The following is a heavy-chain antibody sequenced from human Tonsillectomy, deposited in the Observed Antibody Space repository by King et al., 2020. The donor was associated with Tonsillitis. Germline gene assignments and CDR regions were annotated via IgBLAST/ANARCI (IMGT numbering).Heavy chain of an antibody. J-gene: IGHJ6*03. Sequence: VQLVESGGGVVQPGRSLRLSCAASGFTFSSSGMEWVRQAPGKGLEWVALIWSDGGNQDYADSVRGRFTISRDNSKSTLYLHMNSLRAEDTAMYFCARHMWGHNCGSVNCAHMDVWGKGTTVTVSS. CDR1: GFTFSSSG. D-gene: IGHD2-21*01. V-gene: IGHV3-33*01. CDR3: ARHMWGHNCGSVNCAHMDV. CDR2: IWSDGGNQ.